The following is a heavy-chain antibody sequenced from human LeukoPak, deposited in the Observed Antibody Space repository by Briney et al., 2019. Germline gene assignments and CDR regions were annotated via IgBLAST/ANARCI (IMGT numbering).Heavy chain of an antibody. CDR3: ARDSDFMVATGNDY. CDR2: ISAYNGNT. V-gene: IGHV1-18*01. CDR1: GYTFTSYG. Sequence: ASVKVSCKASGYTFTSYGISWVRQAPGQGLEWMGWISAYNGNTNYAQKLQGRVIMTTDTSTSTAYMELRSLRSDDTAVYYCARDSDFMVATGNDYWDQGTLVTVSS. D-gene: IGHD5-12*01. J-gene: IGHJ4*02.